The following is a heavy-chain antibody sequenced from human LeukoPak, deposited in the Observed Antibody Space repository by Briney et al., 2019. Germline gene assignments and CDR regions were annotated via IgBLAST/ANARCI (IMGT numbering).Heavy chain of an antibody. CDR2: INHSGST. CDR1: GGSFCGYY. J-gene: IGHJ4*02. D-gene: IGHD6-13*01. V-gene: IGHV4-34*01. CDR3: ARIAAADDY. Sequence: SETLSLTCAVYGGSFCGYYWSWIRQPPGKGLEWIGEINHSGSTNYNPSLKSRVTISVDTSKNQFSLKLSSVTAADTAVYYCARIAAADDYWGQGTLVTVSS.